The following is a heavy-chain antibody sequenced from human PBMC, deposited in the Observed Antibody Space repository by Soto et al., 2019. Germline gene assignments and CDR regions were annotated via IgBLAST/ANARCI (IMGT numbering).Heavy chain of an antibody. CDR3: ARQTYCSSTSCHTVDS. Sequence: GGSLQISGKGSSSSFTSYWIGWVRQMPGKGLEWMGIIYLGDSDTRYSPSFQGQVTISADKSISTAYLQWSSLKASDTAMYYCARQTYCSSTSCHTVDSWGQGTLVTVSS. D-gene: IGHD2-2*02. CDR2: IYLGDSDT. V-gene: IGHV5-51*01. J-gene: IGHJ4*02. CDR1: SSSFTSYW.